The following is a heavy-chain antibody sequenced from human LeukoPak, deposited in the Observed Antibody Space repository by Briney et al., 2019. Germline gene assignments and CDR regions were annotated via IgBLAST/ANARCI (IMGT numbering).Heavy chain of an antibody. CDR3: ARDLVTVIKGFDI. D-gene: IGHD4-17*01. Sequence: SETLSLTCAVSDDSFSSHYWTWIRQPPGKGLEWIGYISYIGSTNYNPSLKSRVTISIDTSRNQFSLRLSSVTAADTAVYYCARDLVTVIKGFDIWGQGTMVSVSS. V-gene: IGHV4-59*11. CDR2: ISYIGST. J-gene: IGHJ3*02. CDR1: DDSFSSHY.